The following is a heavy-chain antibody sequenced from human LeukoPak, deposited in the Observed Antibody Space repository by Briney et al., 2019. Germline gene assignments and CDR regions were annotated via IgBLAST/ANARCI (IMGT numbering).Heavy chain of an antibody. CDR3: ARGGWYPESFQH. V-gene: IGHV4-59*08. CDR1: GGSISSHY. CDR2: IYYTGTR. Sequence: PSETLSLTCTVSGGSISSHYWSWIRQPPGKGLEWIAYIYYTGTRNYNPSLKSRVTISVDTSKNQISQRLSSVTAADTAVYYCARGGWYPESFQHWGQGALVTVSS. D-gene: IGHD6-19*01. J-gene: IGHJ1*01.